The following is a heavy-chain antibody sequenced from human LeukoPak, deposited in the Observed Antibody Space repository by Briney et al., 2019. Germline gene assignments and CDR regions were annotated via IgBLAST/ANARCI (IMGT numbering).Heavy chain of an antibody. V-gene: IGHV1-18*04. CDR2: ISAYNGNT. Sequence: GASVKVSCKASGYTFTGYYMHWVRQAPGQGLEWMGWISAYNGNTNYAQKLQGRVTMTTDTSTSTAYMELRSLRSDDTAVYYCAREARYCSGGSCYIHYFDYWGQGTLVTVSS. J-gene: IGHJ4*02. CDR1: GYTFTGYY. D-gene: IGHD2-15*01. CDR3: AREARYCSGGSCYIHYFDY.